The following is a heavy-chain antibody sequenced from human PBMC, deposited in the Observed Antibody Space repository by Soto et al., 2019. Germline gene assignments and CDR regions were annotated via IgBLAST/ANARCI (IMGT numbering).Heavy chain of an antibody. J-gene: IGHJ5*02. CDR2: IYYSGST. Sequence: SETLSLTCTVSGGSISSGGYYWSWIRQHPGKGLEWIGYIYYSGSTYYNPSLKSRVTISVDTSKNQFSLKLSSVTAADTAVYYCARALGGIVVVVAADNWFDPWGQGTLVTVSS. D-gene: IGHD2-15*01. CDR3: ARALGGIVVVVAADNWFDP. CDR1: GGSISSGGYY. V-gene: IGHV4-31*03.